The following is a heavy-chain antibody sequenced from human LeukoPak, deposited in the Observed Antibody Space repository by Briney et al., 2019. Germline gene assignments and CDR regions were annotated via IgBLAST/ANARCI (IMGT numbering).Heavy chain of an antibody. J-gene: IGHJ3*02. CDR2: IRYDGSNK. V-gene: IGHV3-30*02. CDR1: GFTFSSYG. CDR3: AKSGPLRFLDLGAFDI. D-gene: IGHD3-3*01. Sequence: QSGGSLRLSCAASGFTFSSYGMHWVRQAPGKGLEWVAFIRYDGSNKYYADSVKGRFTISRDNSKNTLYLHMNSLRAEDTAVYYCAKSGPLRFLDLGAFDIWGQGTMVTVSS.